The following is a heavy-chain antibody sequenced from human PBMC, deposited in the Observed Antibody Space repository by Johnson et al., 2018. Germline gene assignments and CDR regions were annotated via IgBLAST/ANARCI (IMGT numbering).Heavy chain of an antibody. CDR1: GFTFSSYG. Sequence: VQLVQSGGGVVQPGRSLRLSCAASGFTFSSYGMHWVRQAPGKGLEWVAVIWYEGSNKYYADSVKGGFTISLDNSKNTLYLQMNSLRAEDTDVYYLARSQSAYYGDYVGAEYFQHWGQGTLVTVSS. J-gene: IGHJ1*01. V-gene: IGHV3-33*01. CDR2: IWYEGSNK. D-gene: IGHD4-17*01. CDR3: ARSQSAYYGDYVGAEYFQH.